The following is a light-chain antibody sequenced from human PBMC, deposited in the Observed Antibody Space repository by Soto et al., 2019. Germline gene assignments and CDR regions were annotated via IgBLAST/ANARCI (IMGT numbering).Light chain of an antibody. V-gene: IGLV1-47*01. Sequence: QSALTQSPSASGTPGQRVTISCSGSASTIGRNYVYWYQQLPGTAPKLLIYRNSQRPSGVPDRFSGSKSVTSASLAISGLRSEDEADYYCAAWDDNLSGLYVFGAGTKVTVL. CDR2: RNS. CDR1: ASTIGRNY. CDR3: AAWDDNLSGLYV. J-gene: IGLJ1*01.